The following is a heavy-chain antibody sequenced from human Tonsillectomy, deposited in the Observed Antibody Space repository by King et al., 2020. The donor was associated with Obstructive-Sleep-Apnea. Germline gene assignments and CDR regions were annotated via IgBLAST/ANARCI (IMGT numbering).Heavy chain of an antibody. Sequence: QLVQSGGGLVKPGGSLRLSCAASGFTFSSYSMNWVRQAPGKGLEWVSSISSSSSYIYYADSVKGRFTISRDNAKNSLYLQMNSLRAEDTAVYYWARDHGTDSSSGPEYFQHWGQGTLVTVSS. CDR2: ISSSSSYI. J-gene: IGHJ1*01. CDR1: GFTFSSYS. D-gene: IGHD6-13*01. CDR3: ARDHGTDSSSGPEYFQH. V-gene: IGHV3-21*01.